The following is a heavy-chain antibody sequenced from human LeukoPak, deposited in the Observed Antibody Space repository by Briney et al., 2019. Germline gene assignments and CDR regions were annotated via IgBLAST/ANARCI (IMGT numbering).Heavy chain of an antibody. CDR2: ISRGGDT. CDR3: ARFYCTGDSDSCYAMDV. V-gene: IGHV3-53*01. D-gene: IGHD2-8*02. Sequence: PGGSLRLSCVASGFTFSSYSLSWVRQAPGKGLEWVSVISRGGDTYYAESVKGRFTISRDNSKNTLYLQMNNLRVEDTAVYYCARFYCTGDSDSCYAMDVWGQGTTVTVSS. J-gene: IGHJ6*02. CDR1: GFTFSSYS.